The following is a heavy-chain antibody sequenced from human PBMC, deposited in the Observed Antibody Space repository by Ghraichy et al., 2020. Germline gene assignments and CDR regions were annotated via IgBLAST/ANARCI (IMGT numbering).Heavy chain of an antibody. Sequence: GGSLRLSCAASGFTFSSYAMSWVRQAPGKGLEWVSAISGSGGNTYYPDSVKGRFTFSRDNSKNTLYLQMNSLRAEDTAVYYCAKDVGRGGGSCFHHWGQGTLVTVSS. CDR2: ISGSGGNT. CDR3: AKDVGRGGGSCFHH. J-gene: IGHJ1*01. CDR1: GFTFSSYA. D-gene: IGHD2-15*01. V-gene: IGHV3-23*01.